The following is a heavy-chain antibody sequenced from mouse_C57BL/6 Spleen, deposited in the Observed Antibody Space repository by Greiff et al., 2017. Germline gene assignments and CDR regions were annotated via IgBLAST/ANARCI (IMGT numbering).Heavy chain of an antibody. J-gene: IGHJ2*01. V-gene: IGHV14-4*01. CDR1: GFNIKDDY. CDR2: IDPENGDT. D-gene: IGHD1-1*01. Sequence: EVQLQQSGAELVRPGASVKLSCTASGFNIKDDYMPWVKQRPEQGLEWIGWIDPENGDTEYASKFQGKATITADTSSNTAYLQLSSLTSEDTAVYYCTTGGSRGYWGQGTTLTVSS. CDR3: TTGGSRGY.